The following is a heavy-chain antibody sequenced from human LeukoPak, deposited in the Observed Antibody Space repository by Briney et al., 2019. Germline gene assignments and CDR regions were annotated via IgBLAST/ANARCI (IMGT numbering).Heavy chain of an antibody. J-gene: IGHJ4*02. V-gene: IGHV3-23*01. CDR3: AKAAIFGVVRAFDY. D-gene: IGHD3-3*01. CDR1: GFTFSTYT. CDR2: ISGKGGRT. Sequence: PGGSLRLSCAASGFTFSTYTMAWVRQAPGGGLEWVSGISGKGGRTYYADSVKGRFTISRDNSKNTLYLQMNSLRAEDTAVYYCAKAAIFGVVRAFDYWGQGTLVTVSS.